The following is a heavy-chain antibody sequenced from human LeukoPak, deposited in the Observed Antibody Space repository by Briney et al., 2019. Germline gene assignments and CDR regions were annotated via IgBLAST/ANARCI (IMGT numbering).Heavy chain of an antibody. Sequence: PGGSLRLSCAASGFTFSSYATSWVRQAPGKGLEWVSAISGSGGSTYYADSVKGRFTISRDNSKNTLYLQMNSLRAEDTAVYYCANISTRGAAMVLLDYWGQGTLVTVSS. D-gene: IGHD5-18*01. J-gene: IGHJ4*02. V-gene: IGHV3-23*01. CDR1: GFTFSSYA. CDR3: ANISTRGAAMVLLDY. CDR2: ISGSGGST.